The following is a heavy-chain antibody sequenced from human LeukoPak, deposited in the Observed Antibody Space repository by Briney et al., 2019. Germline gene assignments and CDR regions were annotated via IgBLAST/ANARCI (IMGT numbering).Heavy chain of an antibody. J-gene: IGHJ6*02. V-gene: IGHV3-7*04. D-gene: IGHD1-14*01. Sequence: GGSLRLSCAASGFTFSRSWMSWVRQAPGKGLEWVANIKQDGSEKYYVDSVKGRFTISRDNAKNSLYLQMNSLRAEDTAVYYCASDPMGTNSYYGMDVWGQGTTVTVSS. CDR2: IKQDGSEK. CDR1: GFTFSRSW. CDR3: ASDPMGTNSYYGMDV.